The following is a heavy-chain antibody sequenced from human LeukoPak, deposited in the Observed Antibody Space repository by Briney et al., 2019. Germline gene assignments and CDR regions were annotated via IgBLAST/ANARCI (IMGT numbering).Heavy chain of an antibody. CDR2: ISSSGSTI. J-gene: IGHJ4*02. D-gene: IGHD2-2*01. Sequence: PGGSLRLSCAASGFTFSSYNMNWVRQAPGKGLEWVSYISSSGSTIYYADSVKGRFTISRDNAKNSLYLQMNSLRAEDTAVYYCAELDCSSTSCHDYWGQGTLVTVSS. V-gene: IGHV3-48*04. CDR1: GFTFSSYN. CDR3: AELDCSSTSCHDY.